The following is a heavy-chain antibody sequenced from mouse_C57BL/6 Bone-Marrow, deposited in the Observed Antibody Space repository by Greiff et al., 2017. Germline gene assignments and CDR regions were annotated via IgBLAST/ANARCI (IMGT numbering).Heavy chain of an antibody. Sequence: VQVVESGPGLVKPSQSLFLTCSITGFPITSGYYWIWIRQSPGKPLEWMGYITHSGETFYNPSLQSPISITRGTSKNQFFLQLNSVTTEDTAMYYCAGDTDGFYAMDYWGQGTSVTVSS. CDR2: ITHSGET. CDR1: GFPITSGYY. V-gene: IGHV12-3*01. J-gene: IGHJ4*01. D-gene: IGHD2-3*01. CDR3: AGDTDGFYAMDY.